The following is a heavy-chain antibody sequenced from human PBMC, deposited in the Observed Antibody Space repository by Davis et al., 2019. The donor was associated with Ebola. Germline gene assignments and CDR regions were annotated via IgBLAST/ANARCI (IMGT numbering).Heavy chain of an antibody. D-gene: IGHD1-7*01. Sequence: PSETLSLTCTVSGASVSSSNSWGWVRQPPGKGLEWIVGVFSTGNSYYNPSLKSRVTISLETSTSQFSLRLSSVTAADTGVHYCAGLSPLGTTIDYCGQGTLVTVSS. V-gene: IGHV4-39*01. J-gene: IGHJ4*02. CDR1: GASVSSSNS. CDR3: AGLSPLGTTIDY. CDR2: VFSTGNS.